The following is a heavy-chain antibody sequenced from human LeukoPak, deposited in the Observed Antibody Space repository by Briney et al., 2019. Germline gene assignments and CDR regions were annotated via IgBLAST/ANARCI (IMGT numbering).Heavy chain of an antibody. D-gene: IGHD3-3*01. CDR2: IYPGDSDT. CDR1: GYSFTSYW. Sequence: PGESLKISCKGSGYSFTSYWIGWVRQMPGKGLEWMGIIYPGDSDTRYSPSFQGQVTISADKSISTAYLQWSSLKASDTAMYYCASAYYDFWSGYSTYFDYWGQGTLVTVSS. CDR3: ASAYYDFWSGYSTYFDY. V-gene: IGHV5-51*01. J-gene: IGHJ4*02.